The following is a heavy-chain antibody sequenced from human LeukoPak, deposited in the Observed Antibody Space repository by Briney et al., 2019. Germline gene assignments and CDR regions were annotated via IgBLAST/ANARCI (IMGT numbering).Heavy chain of an antibody. Sequence: PGGSLRLSCAASGFTFSTYGMHWVRQAPGKGLEWVTFIQYDGSVKLYGDSVKGRFTISRDNSKNTLYLQMNSLRAEDTAVYYCASLVVVAASLGLGAFGIWGQGTMVTVSS. CDR3: ASLVVVAASLGLGAFGI. D-gene: IGHD2-15*01. CDR1: GFTFSTYG. V-gene: IGHV3-30*02. CDR2: IQYDGSVK. J-gene: IGHJ3*02.